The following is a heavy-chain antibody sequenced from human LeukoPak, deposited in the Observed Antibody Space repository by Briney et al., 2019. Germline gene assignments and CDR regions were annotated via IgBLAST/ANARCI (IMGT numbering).Heavy chain of an antibody. J-gene: IGHJ5*02. Sequence: SETLSLTCAVYGGSFSAYYWSWIRQPPGKGLEWIGEINHSGITNYNPSLKSRVIISVDKSKNQFSIKLSSVTAADTAVYYCAPLKGGRTWWFDPWGKGTLVTVSS. CDR2: INHSGIT. D-gene: IGHD1-26*01. CDR3: APLKGGRTWWFDP. V-gene: IGHV4-34*01. CDR1: GGSFSAYY.